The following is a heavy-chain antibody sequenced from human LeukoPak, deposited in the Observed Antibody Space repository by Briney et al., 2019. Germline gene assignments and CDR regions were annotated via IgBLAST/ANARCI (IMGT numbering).Heavy chain of an antibody. CDR1: GDSVSSNSAA. D-gene: IGHD6-13*01. CDR3: ARDEQQLVRPFDY. CDR2: TYYRSKWHN. Sequence: SQTLSLTCAISGDSVSSNSAAWNWIRQSPSRGLEWLGRTYYRSKWHNDYAVSVKSRIAINPGTSKNQFSLRLNSVTPEDTAVYYCARDEQQLVRPFDYWGQGTLVTVSS. J-gene: IGHJ4*02. V-gene: IGHV6-1*01.